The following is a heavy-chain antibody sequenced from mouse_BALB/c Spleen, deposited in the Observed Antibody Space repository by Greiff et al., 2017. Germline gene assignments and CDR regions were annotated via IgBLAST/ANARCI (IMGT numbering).Heavy chain of an antibody. CDR3: ARGDMYYGRSYVDYAMDY. J-gene: IGHJ4*01. CDR2: ISYSGST. D-gene: IGHD1-1*01. Sequence: VQLKESGPGLVKPSQSLSLTCTVTGYSITSDYAWYWIRQLPGNKLEWMGYISYSGSTSYNPSLKSRISITRDTSKNQFFLQLNSVTTEDTATYYYARGDMYYGRSYVDYAMDYWGQGTSVTVSS. V-gene: IGHV3-2*02. CDR1: GYSITSDYA.